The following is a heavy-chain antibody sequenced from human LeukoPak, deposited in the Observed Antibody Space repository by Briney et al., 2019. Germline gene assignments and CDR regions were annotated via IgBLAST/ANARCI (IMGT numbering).Heavy chain of an antibody. CDR1: GYSFTSYW. CDR3: ARREGRITIFGVVPYAFDI. CDR2: IYPGDSDT. V-gene: IGHV5-51*01. D-gene: IGHD3-3*01. Sequence: GESLKISCKGSGYSFTSYWIGWVRQMPGKGLEWMGIIYPGDSDTRYSPSFQGQVTLSADKSISPAYLQWSSLKASDTAMYYCARREGRITIFGVVPYAFDIWGQGTMVTVSS. J-gene: IGHJ3*02.